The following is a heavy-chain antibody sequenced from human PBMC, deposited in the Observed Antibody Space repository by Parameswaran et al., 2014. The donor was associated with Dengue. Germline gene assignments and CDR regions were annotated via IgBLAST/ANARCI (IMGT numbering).Heavy chain of an antibody. CDR2: IIPILGSS. CDR3: AREGAGRGMDV. Sequence: SWVRQAPGQGLEWMGGIIPILGSSNYAQSFQDTVTITADKSTNTAYMELNSLTSEDTAVYYCAREGAGRGMDVWGQGTTVTVSS. V-gene: IGHV1-69*06. J-gene: IGHJ6*02.